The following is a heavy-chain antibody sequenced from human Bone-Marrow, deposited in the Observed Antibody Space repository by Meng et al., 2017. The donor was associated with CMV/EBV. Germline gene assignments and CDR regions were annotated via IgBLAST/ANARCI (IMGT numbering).Heavy chain of an antibody. CDR2: ISYDGSNK. D-gene: IGHD5-24*01. V-gene: IGHV3-30-3*01. CDR1: GFTFSSYA. CDR3: ARDLESLYFDY. J-gene: IGHJ4*02. Sequence: GRLVESGGGVVQPGRSLRLSCAASGFTFSSYAMHWVRQAPGKGLEWVAVISYDGSNKYYADSEKGRFTISRDNSKNTLYLQMNSLRAEDTAVYYCARDLESLYFDYWGQGTLVTVSS.